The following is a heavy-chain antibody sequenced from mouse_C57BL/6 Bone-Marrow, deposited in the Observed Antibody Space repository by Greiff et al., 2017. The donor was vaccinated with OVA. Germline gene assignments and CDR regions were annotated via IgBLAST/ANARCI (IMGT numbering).Heavy chain of an antibody. CDR2: INPSNGGT. D-gene: IGHD2-10*01. J-gene: IGHJ1*03. V-gene: IGHV1-53*01. CDR1: GYTFTSYW. CDR3: ARAYYGNYEGYWYFDV. Sequence: VQLQQPGTELVKPGASVKLSCKASGYTFTSYWMHWVKQRPGQGLEWIGNINPSNGGTNYNEKFKSKATLTVDKSSSTAYMQHSSLTSEDSAVYYGARAYYGNYEGYWYFDVWGTGTTVTVSS.